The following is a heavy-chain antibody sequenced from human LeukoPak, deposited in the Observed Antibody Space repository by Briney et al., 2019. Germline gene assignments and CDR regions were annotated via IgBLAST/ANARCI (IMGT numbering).Heavy chain of an antibody. V-gene: IGHV3-30*18. CDR3: AKDHGDIVVVVAATGWYFDL. Sequence: GGSLRLSCAASGFTFSSYGMHWVRQAPGKGLEWVAVISYDGSNKYYADSVKGRFTISRDNSKNTLYLQMNSLRAEDTAVYYCAKDHGDIVVVVAATGWYFDLWGRGTLVTVSS. D-gene: IGHD2-15*01. CDR1: GFTFSSYG. J-gene: IGHJ2*01. CDR2: ISYDGSNK.